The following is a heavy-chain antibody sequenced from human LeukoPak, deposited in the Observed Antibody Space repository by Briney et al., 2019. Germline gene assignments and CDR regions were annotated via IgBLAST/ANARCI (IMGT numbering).Heavy chain of an antibody. CDR2: IYYSGST. Sequence: SETLSLTCTVSGGSISSSSYYWGWIRQPPGKGLEWIGSIYYSGSTYYNPSLKSRVAISVDTSKNQFSLKLSSVTAADTAVYYCARSSMGDYGDHNWFDPWGQGTLVTVSS. J-gene: IGHJ5*02. D-gene: IGHD4-17*01. CDR3: ARSSMGDYGDHNWFDP. V-gene: IGHV4-39*07. CDR1: GGSISSSSYY.